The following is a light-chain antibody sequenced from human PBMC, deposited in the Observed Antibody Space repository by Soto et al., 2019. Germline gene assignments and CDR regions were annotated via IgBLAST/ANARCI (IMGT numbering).Light chain of an antibody. J-gene: IGKJ3*01. CDR1: QSISTW. CDR2: RAS. CDR3: QRYNSYFFT. V-gene: IGKV1-5*03. Sequence: DIQMTQSPSTLSASVGDRVNITCRASQSISTWLAWYQQKPGQAPKLLIYRASSLQTGVPSRFSGSGSGTEFTLTISSLHTDDFATYYCQRYNSYFFTFGPGPKVDVK.